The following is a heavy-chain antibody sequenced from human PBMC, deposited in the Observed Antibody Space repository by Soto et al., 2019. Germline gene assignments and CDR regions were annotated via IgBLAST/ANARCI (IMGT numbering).Heavy chain of an antibody. V-gene: IGHV2-5*01. CDR1: GFSLTNTGVT. CDR3: AHSHFEILTGPFDS. Sequence: SGPTLVNPTQTLTLTCTFSGFSLTNTGVTVGWIRQPPGKALEWLALMYWHDDKRYNTYLRNRLTIAKDTSKNRVVITLANVGPVDTATYFCAHSHFEILTGPFDSWGRGTLVTVSS. J-gene: IGHJ5*01. CDR2: MYWHDDK. D-gene: IGHD3-9*01.